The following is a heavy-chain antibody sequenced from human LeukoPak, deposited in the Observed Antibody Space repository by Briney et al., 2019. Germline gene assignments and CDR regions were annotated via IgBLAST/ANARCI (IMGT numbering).Heavy chain of an antibody. CDR2: ISGSGGST. D-gene: IGHD2-15*01. V-gene: IGHV3-23*01. CDR3: ARDHCSGGSCFDY. J-gene: IGHJ4*02. CDR1: GFTFSSYA. Sequence: GGSLRLSCAASGFTFSSYAMSWVRQAPGKGLEWVSAISGSGGSTYYADSVKGRFTISRDNAKNSLYLQMNSLRAEDTAVCYCARDHCSGGSCFDYWGQGTLVTVSS.